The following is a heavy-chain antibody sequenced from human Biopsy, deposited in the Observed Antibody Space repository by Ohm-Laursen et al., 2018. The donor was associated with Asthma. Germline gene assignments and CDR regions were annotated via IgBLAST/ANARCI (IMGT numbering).Heavy chain of an antibody. V-gene: IGHV1-69*13. D-gene: IGHD2-2*01. CDR1: GGTFNTYV. J-gene: IGHJ4*02. Sequence: SVKVSCKSLGGTFNTYVIGWVRQAPGQGLEWMGGINSVFGTTTYPQKFQDRVTITADDSTSTVYMELRSLRSEDTAVYYCARKAGSCISRTCYSLDFWGQGTLVAVSS. CDR3: ARKAGSCISRTCYSLDF. CDR2: INSVFGTT.